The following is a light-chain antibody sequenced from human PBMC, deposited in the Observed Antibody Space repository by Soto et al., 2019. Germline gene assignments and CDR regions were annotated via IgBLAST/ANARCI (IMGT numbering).Light chain of an antibody. J-gene: IGKJ1*01. CDR3: QMYFTAPET. CDR1: QGISNS. CDR2: DAS. Sequence: DIQMTQSPSSLSASVGDRVTITCRASQGISNSLAWYQQKPGKVPKVLIYDASTLHSGVPSRFSGSGSGTDFTLTIHNFQPEDAATYYCQMYFTAPETFGQGTKVEVK. V-gene: IGKV1-27*01.